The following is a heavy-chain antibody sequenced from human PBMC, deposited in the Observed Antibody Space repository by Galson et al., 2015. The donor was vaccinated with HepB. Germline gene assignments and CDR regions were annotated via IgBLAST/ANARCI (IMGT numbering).Heavy chain of an antibody. CDR2: ISGSGGSK. J-gene: IGHJ6*02. CDR1: GFTFSSYA. Sequence: SLRLSCAASGFTFSSYAMSWVRQAPGKGLQWVSGISGSGGSKYYADSVKGRFTISRDNSKNRLYLQMNSLRAEDTAVYYCAKASGADSKYVNYYYYNGMDVWGQGTTVTVSS. CDR3: AKASGADSKYVNYYYYNGMDV. D-gene: IGHD4-11*01. V-gene: IGHV3-23*01.